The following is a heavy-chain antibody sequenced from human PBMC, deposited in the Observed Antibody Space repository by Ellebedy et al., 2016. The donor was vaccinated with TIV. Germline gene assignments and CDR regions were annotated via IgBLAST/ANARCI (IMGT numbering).Heavy chain of an antibody. CDR2: ISYDGSNK. CDR1: GFTFSSYA. CDR3: AKPHFWSGFWGPTSGLDAFDI. V-gene: IGHV3-30*04. Sequence: GESLKISXAASGFTFSSYAMHWVRQAPGKGLEWVAVISYDGSNKYYADSVKGRFTISRDNSKNTLYLQMNSLRAEDTAVYYCAKPHFWSGFWGPTSGLDAFDIWGQGTMVTVSS. J-gene: IGHJ3*02. D-gene: IGHD3-3*02.